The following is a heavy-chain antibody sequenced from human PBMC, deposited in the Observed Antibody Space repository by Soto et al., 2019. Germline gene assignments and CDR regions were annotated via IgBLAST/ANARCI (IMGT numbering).Heavy chain of an antibody. J-gene: IGHJ6*02. V-gene: IGHV1-24*01. Sequence: GASVKVSCKVSGYTLTELSMHWVRQAPGKGLEWMGGFDPEDGETIYAQKFQGRVSMTRDTSTSTVYMEVSSLTSEDTALYYCARGFPMGGYGMDVWG. CDR3: ARGFPMGGYGMDV. CDR2: FDPEDGET. D-gene: IGHD1-26*01. CDR1: GYTLTELS.